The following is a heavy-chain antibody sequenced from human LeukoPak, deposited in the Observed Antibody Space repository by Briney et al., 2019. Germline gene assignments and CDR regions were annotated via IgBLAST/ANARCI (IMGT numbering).Heavy chain of an antibody. CDR3: ARDRQLWLQRFDY. Sequence: ASVKVSRKASGYTFTSYYMPWVRQAPGQGLEWMEIINPSGGSTSYAQKFQGRVTMARDTSTSTVYMELSSLRSEDTAVYYCARDRQLWLQRFDYWGQGTLVTVSS. J-gene: IGHJ4*02. CDR2: INPSGGST. V-gene: IGHV1-46*01. CDR1: GYTFTSYY. D-gene: IGHD5-18*01.